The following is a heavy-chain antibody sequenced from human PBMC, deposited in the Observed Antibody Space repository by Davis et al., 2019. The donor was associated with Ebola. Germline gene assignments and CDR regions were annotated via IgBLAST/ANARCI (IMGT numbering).Heavy chain of an antibody. Sequence: AASVKVSCKASGYTFTSYYMHWVRQAPGQGLEWMGIINPSGGSTSYAQKFQGRVTMTRDTSTSTVYMELSSLRSEDTAVYYCARQKLAAGRDRVSNYGMDVWGQGTTVTVSS. J-gene: IGHJ6*02. V-gene: IGHV1-46*01. CDR2: INPSGGST. D-gene: IGHD6-13*01. CDR1: GYTFTSYY. CDR3: ARQKLAAGRDRVSNYGMDV.